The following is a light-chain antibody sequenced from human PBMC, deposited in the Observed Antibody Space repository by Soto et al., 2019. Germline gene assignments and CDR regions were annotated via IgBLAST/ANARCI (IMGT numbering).Light chain of an antibody. V-gene: IGKV3-15*01. J-gene: IGKJ5*01. CDR1: QGVSSN. Sequence: EIVMTQSPATLSVSPGESATLSCRASQGVSSNLAWHQQKPGQAPRILMYDASTRATGISARFSGSGSGTEFTLTISSLQSEDFAVYYCQQYHNWPITFGQGTLLEI. CDR2: DAS. CDR3: QQYHNWPIT.